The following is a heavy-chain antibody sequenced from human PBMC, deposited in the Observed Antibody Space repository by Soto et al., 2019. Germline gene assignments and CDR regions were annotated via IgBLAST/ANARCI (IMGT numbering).Heavy chain of an antibody. J-gene: IGHJ6*01. CDR3: ARDPWSLVVVPAARGYYYGKEV. CDR2: ISYDGSNK. V-gene: IGHV3-30*14. CDR1: GFTFSSYA. D-gene: IGHD2-2*01. Sequence: QVQLVETGGGVVQPGRPLRLSCAASGFTFSSYAMHWVRQAPGKGLEWVAVISYDGSNKYYADSVKGRFTISRDNSKNAMYLQMNSVRAEDTAVYYCARDPWSLVVVPAARGYYYGKEVWGQGTTVTVSS.